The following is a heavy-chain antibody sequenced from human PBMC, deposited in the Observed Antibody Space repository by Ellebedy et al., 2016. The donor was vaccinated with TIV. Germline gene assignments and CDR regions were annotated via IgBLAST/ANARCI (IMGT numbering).Heavy chain of an antibody. Sequence: PGGSLRLSCEVSGLKIDSYAMHWVRQVPGRGLEWVSGISWNGGETGYADSVKGRVTISRDNAKNALFLQMNSLRPEDTALYYCAKGVGDLVMGPAAISYFDYWGQGALVTVSS. V-gene: IGHV3-9*01. CDR3: AKGVGDLVMGPAAISYFDY. CDR1: GLKIDSYA. CDR2: ISWNGGET. D-gene: IGHD2-2*01. J-gene: IGHJ4*02.